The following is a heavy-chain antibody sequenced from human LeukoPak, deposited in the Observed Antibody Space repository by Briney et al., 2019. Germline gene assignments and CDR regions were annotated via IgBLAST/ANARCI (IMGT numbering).Heavy chain of an antibody. CDR2: INVGNGNT. Sequence: ASVKVSCNASGDTFNSYGIHWVRQAPGQRLEWMGRINVGNGNTKYSQKLQDRVAIARDTSANTAYMELSSLRSEDTAVYYCARDESLLNYWGQGTLVTVSS. J-gene: IGHJ4*02. CDR3: ARDESLLNY. V-gene: IGHV1-3*01. CDR1: GDTFNSYG.